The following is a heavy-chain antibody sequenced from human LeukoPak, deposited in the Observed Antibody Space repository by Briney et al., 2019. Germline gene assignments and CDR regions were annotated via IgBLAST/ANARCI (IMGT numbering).Heavy chain of an antibody. CDR3: ARDSRGYSYGPNTDY. J-gene: IGHJ4*02. Sequence: GGSLRLSCAASGFTFSSYSMNWVRQAPGKGLEWVSYISSSSSTIYYADSVKGRFTISRDNAKNSLYLQMNSLRAEDTAVYYCARDSRGYSYGPNTDYWGQGTLVAVSS. CDR2: ISSSSSTI. V-gene: IGHV3-48*01. D-gene: IGHD5-18*01. CDR1: GFTFSSYS.